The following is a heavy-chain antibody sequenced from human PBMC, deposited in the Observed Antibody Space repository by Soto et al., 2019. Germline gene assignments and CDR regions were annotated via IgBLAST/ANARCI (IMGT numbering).Heavy chain of an antibody. D-gene: IGHD5-12*01. CDR3: AKDRDIAYHLEGGFYYSGMDV. Sequence: PGGSLRLSCVVSGFTFSNFAMSWVRQAPGKGLEWVSTLTGSSGVTYYADSVKGRFAISRDNSKNTLFLQMNSLRAEDTARYYCAKDRDIAYHLEGGFYYSGMDVWGQGTTVTVSS. CDR2: LTGSSGVT. V-gene: IGHV3-23*01. CDR1: GFTFSNFA. J-gene: IGHJ6*02.